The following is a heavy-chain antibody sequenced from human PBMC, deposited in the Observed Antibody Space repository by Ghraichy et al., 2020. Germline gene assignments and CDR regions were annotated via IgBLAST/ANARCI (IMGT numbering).Heavy chain of an antibody. V-gene: IGHV2-70*11. Sequence: SGPTLVKPTQTLTLTCTFSGFSLNTSTMCVNWIRQPPGKALEWLARIDWNDDKYYSASLRTRLTISRDTSKNQVVLTMTNMDPVDTATYYCARSRFGGITHFDSWGRGTLVTVSS. D-gene: IGHD4-23*01. CDR1: GFSLNTSTMC. J-gene: IGHJ5*01. CDR2: IDWNDDK. CDR3: ARSRFGGITHFDS.